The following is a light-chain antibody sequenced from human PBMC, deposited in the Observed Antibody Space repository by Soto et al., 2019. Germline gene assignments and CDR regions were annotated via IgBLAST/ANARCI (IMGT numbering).Light chain of an antibody. J-gene: IGKJ1*01. V-gene: IGKV3-20*01. CDR3: QQYGNSPWT. CDR1: QSVSSDY. Sequence: EIVLTQSPDTLSLSPGERATLSCRASQSVSSDYLVWYQQNPGQAPRLLIYGASRRATGIPDRFSGSGSGTDFILTISRLEPEDFAVYYCQQYGNSPWTFGQGTKVDIK. CDR2: GAS.